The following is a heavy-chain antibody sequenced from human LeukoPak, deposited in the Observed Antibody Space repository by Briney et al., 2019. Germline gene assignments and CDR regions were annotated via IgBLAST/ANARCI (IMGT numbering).Heavy chain of an antibody. CDR3: ARGHFGYYDSSGRAFQH. CDR1: GYTFTGYY. J-gene: IGHJ1*01. CDR2: MNPNSGNT. D-gene: IGHD3-22*01. Sequence: ASVKVSCKASGYTFTGYYMHWVRQAPGQGLEWMGWMNPNSGNTGYAQKFQGRVTMTRSTSISTAYMELSSLRSEDTAVYYCARGHFGYYDSSGRAFQHWGQGTLVTVSS. V-gene: IGHV1-8*02.